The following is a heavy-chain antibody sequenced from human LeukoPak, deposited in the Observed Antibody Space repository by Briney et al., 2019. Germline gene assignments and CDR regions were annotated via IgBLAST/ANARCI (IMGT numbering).Heavy chain of an antibody. CDR2: ISYDGSNK. V-gene: IGHV3-30*04. D-gene: IGHD5-18*01. Sequence: GGSLRLSCAASGFTFSTYAMHWVRQAPGKGLEWLAVISYDGSNKYYAASVKGRFTISRDNSKNTLYLQMNSLRTEDTAVYYCARGYSYGYVGPFDYWGQGTLVTVSS. CDR3: ARGYSYGYVGPFDY. J-gene: IGHJ4*02. CDR1: GFTFSTYA.